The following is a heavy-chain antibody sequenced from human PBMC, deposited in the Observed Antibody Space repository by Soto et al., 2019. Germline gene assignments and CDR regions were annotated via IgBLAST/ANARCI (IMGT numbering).Heavy chain of an antibody. CDR1: GGSISSGGYY. D-gene: IGHD6-13*01. J-gene: IGHJ4*02. Sequence: QVQLQESGPGLVKPSQTLSLTCTVSGGSISSGGYYWSWIRQHPGKGLEWIGYIYYSGSTYYNRSLKSRVTISVDTSKNQFSLKLSSVTAADTAVYYCARGFIAAAGTPPKDYFDYWGQGTLVTVSS. CDR2: IYYSGST. CDR3: ARGFIAAAGTPPKDYFDY. V-gene: IGHV4-31*03.